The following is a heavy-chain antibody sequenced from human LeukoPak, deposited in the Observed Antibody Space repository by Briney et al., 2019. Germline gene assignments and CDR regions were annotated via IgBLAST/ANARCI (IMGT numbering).Heavy chain of an antibody. CDR2: INPNSGGT. Sequence: GASVKVSCKASGYTFTGYYMHWVRQAPGQGLEWMGWINPNSGGTNYAQKFQGRVTMTRDTSISTAYMELSSLRSEDTAVYYCAAAYSGYDKGRGPYYYYYMDGWGKETTVTVSS. J-gene: IGHJ6*03. V-gene: IGHV1-2*02. CDR3: AAAYSGYDKGRGPYYYYYMDG. D-gene: IGHD5-12*01. CDR1: GYTFTGYY.